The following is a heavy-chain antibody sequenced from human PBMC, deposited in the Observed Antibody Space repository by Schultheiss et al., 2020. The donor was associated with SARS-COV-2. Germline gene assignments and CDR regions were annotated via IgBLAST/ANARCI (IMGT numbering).Heavy chain of an antibody. CDR1: GGSFSDFY. CDR2: INHRGST. Sequence: SQTLSLTCAVYGGSFSDFYWSWIRQPPGKGLEWIWEINHRGSTNYSPSLTSRVIVSVDTSKKQFSLRMRSVTAADTAVYYCAREQLYNWNYDGYWGQGSLVTVAS. CDR3: AREQLYNWNYDGY. V-gene: IGHV4-34*01. D-gene: IGHD1-7*01. J-gene: IGHJ4*02.